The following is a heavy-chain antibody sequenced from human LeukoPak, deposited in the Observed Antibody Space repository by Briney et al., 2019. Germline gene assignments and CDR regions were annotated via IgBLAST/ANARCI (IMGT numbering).Heavy chain of an antibody. D-gene: IGHD6-13*01. J-gene: IGHJ3*02. Sequence: SVKVSCKASGGTFSSYAISWVRQAPGQGLEWMGRIIPIFGTANYAQKFQGRVTITTDESTSTAYIELSSLRSEDTAVYYCAREVAAAGTRAFDIWGQGTMVTVSS. CDR2: IIPIFGTA. CDR3: AREVAAAGTRAFDI. CDR1: GGTFSSYA. V-gene: IGHV1-69*05.